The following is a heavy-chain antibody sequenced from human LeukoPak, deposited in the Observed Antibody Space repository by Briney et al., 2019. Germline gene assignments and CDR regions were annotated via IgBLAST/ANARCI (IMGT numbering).Heavy chain of an antibody. Sequence: ASVKVSCKASGYTFTGYDMHWVRQAPGQGLEWRGWINPNSGGTNYAQKFQGRVTMTRDTSISTAYMELSRLRSDDTAVYYCARDNPLTTMIHWGQGTLVTVSS. CDR3: ARDNPLTTMIH. J-gene: IGHJ4*02. D-gene: IGHD3-22*01. V-gene: IGHV1-2*02. CDR1: GYTFTGYD. CDR2: INPNSGGT.